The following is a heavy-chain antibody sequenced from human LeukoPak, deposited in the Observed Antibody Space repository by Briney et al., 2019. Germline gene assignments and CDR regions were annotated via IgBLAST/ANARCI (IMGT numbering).Heavy chain of an antibody. CDR3: ATDDWSDNDDY. V-gene: IGHV3-23*01. J-gene: IGHJ4*02. CDR2: LSASGGST. Sequence: GGSLRLSCAASGFTFSCYAMSWVRQAPGKGLEWVSGLSASGGSTYHADSVKGRFTITRDNSKNTLYLQMNSLRAEDTAVYYCATDDWSDNDDYWGQGTLVTVSS. CDR1: GFTFSCYA. D-gene: IGHD1-1*01.